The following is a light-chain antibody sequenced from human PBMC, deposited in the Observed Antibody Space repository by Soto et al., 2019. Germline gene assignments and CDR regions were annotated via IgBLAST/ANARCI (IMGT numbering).Light chain of an antibody. V-gene: IGLV2-14*01. Sequence: LTQPASVSGSPGQSITISCTGTSSDVGGYNYVSWYQQHPGKAPKLMIYEVSNRPSGVSNRFSGSKSGNTASLTISGLQAEDEADYYCSSYTSSSTLVVFGTGTKVTVL. CDR2: EVS. J-gene: IGLJ1*01. CDR1: SSDVGGYNY. CDR3: SSYTSSSTLVV.